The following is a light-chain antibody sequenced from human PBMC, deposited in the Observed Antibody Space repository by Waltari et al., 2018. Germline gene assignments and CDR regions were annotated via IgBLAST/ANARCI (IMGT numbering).Light chain of an antibody. V-gene: IGKV1-5*03. CDR1: QSVSSW. Sequence: DIRMTQCPSTLSASVGDRVTITCRASQSVSSWFALYQQKPGKAPKLLIYKASNLESGVPSRFSGSGSGTEFTLTISSLQTDDFATYYCEHYNGFPYTFGQGTRLEI. J-gene: IGKJ2*01. CDR3: EHYNGFPYT. CDR2: KAS.